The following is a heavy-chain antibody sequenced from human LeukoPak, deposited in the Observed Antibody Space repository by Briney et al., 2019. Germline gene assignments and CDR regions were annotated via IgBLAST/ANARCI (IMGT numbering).Heavy chain of an antibody. Sequence: SQTLSLTCTVSGASISSGFYYWSWIRQPAGKGLEWIGRIYTSGSTNYNPSLKSRVTISVDTSKNQFSLKLSSVTAADTAVYYCADGYEDNTFDIWGQGTMVTVSS. CDR1: GASISSGFYY. CDR3: ADGYEDNTFDI. D-gene: IGHD1-1*01. J-gene: IGHJ3*02. CDR2: IYTSGST. V-gene: IGHV4-61*02.